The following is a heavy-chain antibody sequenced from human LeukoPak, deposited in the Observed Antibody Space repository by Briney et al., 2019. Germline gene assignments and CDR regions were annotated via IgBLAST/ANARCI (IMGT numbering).Heavy chain of an antibody. D-gene: IGHD3-3*01. CDR1: GYPFTTYG. CDR3: ARDVPDFWSGFDY. Sequence: ASVKVSCKASGYPFTTYGLSWVRQAPGQGLEWMGQISGNDGDTNYAQKFQGRVTMTTDTATSAAYMELTSLRSDDTAVYYCARDVPDFWSGFDYWGQGTLVTVSP. V-gene: IGHV1-18*01. J-gene: IGHJ4*02. CDR2: ISGNDGDT.